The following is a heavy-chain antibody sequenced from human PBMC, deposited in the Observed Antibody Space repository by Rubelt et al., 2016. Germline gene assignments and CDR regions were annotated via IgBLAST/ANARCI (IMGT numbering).Heavy chain of an antibody. CDR2: IYHTGST. J-gene: IGHJ4*02. CDR1: W. Sequence: WMSWVRQPPGKGLEWIGEIYHTGSTNYNPSLKSRVTISIDRSRNQFSLNLTSVTATDTAMYYCASALSGYRYYFDFWGQGTLVTVSS. D-gene: IGHD3-16*02. V-gene: IGHV4-4*02. CDR3: ASALSGYRYYFDF.